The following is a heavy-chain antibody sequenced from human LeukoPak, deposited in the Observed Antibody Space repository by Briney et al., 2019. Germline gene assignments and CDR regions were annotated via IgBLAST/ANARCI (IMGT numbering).Heavy chain of an antibody. Sequence: SETLSLTCTVSGGSISSSSYYWGWIRQPPGKGLEWIGNIHHSGSAYYNPSLKSRVTISVDTSKNQFSLKLTSVTAADTAVFYCARRGYYDSSGYWGSPFDYWGQGTLVTVSS. CDR2: IHHSGSA. CDR1: GGSISSSSYY. CDR3: ARRGYYDSSGYWGSPFDY. J-gene: IGHJ4*02. V-gene: IGHV4-39*01. D-gene: IGHD3-22*01.